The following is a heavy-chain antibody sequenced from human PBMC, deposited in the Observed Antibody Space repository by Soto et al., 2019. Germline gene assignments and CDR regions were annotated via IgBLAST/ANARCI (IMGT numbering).Heavy chain of an antibody. CDR1: GYTFTSYG. Sequence: QVQLVQSGAEVKKPGASVKVSCKASGYTFTSYGISWVRQAPGQGLEWMGWVSAYNGNTNYAQKLQGRVTMTTDPSTSQAYMELMTLRSANTPVYYCARGPLVAVAGKVGPYYYYYGMDVWGQGTTVTASS. J-gene: IGHJ6*02. D-gene: IGHD6-19*01. CDR3: ARGPLVAVAGKVGPYYYYYGMDV. CDR2: VSAYNGNT. V-gene: IGHV1-18*04.